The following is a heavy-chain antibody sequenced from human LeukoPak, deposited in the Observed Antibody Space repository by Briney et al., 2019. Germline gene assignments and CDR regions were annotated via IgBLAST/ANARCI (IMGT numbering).Heavy chain of an antibody. CDR3: ARDIGRGLGYSLDY. V-gene: IGHV3-11*05. J-gene: IGHJ4*02. D-gene: IGHD6-13*01. Sequence: GGSLRLSCAASGFTFSDYYMSWIRQAPGKGLEWVSYISSSSRYTNYADSVKGRFTISRDNAKNSLYLQMNSLRAEDTAVYYCARDIGRGLGYSLDYWGQGTLVTVSS. CDR1: GFTFSDYY. CDR2: ISSSSRYT.